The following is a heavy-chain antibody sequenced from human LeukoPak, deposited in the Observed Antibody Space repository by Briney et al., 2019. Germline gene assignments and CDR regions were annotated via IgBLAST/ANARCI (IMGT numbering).Heavy chain of an antibody. CDR2: IDPSSTYI. D-gene: IGHD4-17*01. J-gene: IGHJ4*02. CDR1: GFTFSSYW. CDR3: TRGSYGDYEY. Sequence: AGGSLRLSCAASGFTFSSYWMNWVRQAPGKGLEWVSSIDPSSTYIYYADSVKGRFTISRDNAQNSLYLQMNSLRAEDTAVYYCTRGSYGDYEYWGQGTLVTVSS. V-gene: IGHV3-21*01.